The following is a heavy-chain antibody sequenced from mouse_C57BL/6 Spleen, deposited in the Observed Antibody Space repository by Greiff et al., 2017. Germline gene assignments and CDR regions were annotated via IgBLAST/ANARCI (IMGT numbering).Heavy chain of an antibody. CDR3: ARQGVGVATDY. Sequence: EVKLQESGAELVKPGASVKLSCTASGFNIKDYYMHWVKQRTEQGLEWIGRIDPEDGETKYDPKFQGKATITADTSSNTAYLQLSSLTSEDTAVYYCARQGVGVATDYWGQGTTLTVSS. CDR2: IDPEDGET. V-gene: IGHV14-2*01. J-gene: IGHJ2*01. CDR1: GFNIKDYY. D-gene: IGHD1-1*01.